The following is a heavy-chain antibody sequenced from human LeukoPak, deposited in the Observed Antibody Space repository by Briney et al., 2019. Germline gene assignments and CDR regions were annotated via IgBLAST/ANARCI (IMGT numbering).Heavy chain of an antibody. Sequence: KPSETLSLTCTVSGGSLSGYYWSWIRQTPGKGLEWIGYIYCSGTTNYNRSLQSRVIISLDTPKNQFSLSVTSVTAADTAMYFCARRISSWNVYIDKWGQGIQVTVSS. CDR3: ARRISSWNVYIDK. V-gene: IGHV4-4*09. J-gene: IGHJ4*02. CDR2: IYCSGTT. D-gene: IGHD1-1*01. CDR1: GGSLSGYY.